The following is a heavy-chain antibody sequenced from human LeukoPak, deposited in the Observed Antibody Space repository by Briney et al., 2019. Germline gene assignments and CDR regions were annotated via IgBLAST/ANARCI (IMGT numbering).Heavy chain of an antibody. D-gene: IGHD3-9*01. CDR2: INPNSGGT. V-gene: IGHV1-2*02. CDR1: GYTFTGYY. CDR3: ARDQGYDILTGYSLAV. Sequence: ASVKVSCKASGYTFTGYYMHWVRQAPGQGLEWMGWINPNSGGTNYAQKFRGRVTMTRDTSISTAYMELSRLRSDDTAVYYCARDQGYDILTGYSLAVWGQGTTVTVSS. J-gene: IGHJ6*02.